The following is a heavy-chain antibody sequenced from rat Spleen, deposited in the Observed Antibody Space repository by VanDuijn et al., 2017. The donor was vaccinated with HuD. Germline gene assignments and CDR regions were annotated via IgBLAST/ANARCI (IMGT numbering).Heavy chain of an antibody. D-gene: IGHD1-12*01. CDR3: ARSISYWDVMDA. V-gene: IGHV2-6*01. CDR1: GFSLISYS. J-gene: IGHJ4*01. CDR2: ISSGGST. Sequence: QVQLKESGPGLVQPSQTLSLTCTVSGFSLISYSVNWVRQPPGKGLEWIAAISSGGSTYYNSALKSRLSISRDTSKSQVFLKMNSLQTEDTAMYFCARSISYWDVMDAWGQGASVTVSS.